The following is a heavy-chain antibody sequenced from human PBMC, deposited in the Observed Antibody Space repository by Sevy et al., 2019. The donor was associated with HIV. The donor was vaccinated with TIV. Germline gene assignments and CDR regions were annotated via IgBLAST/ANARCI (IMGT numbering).Heavy chain of an antibody. CDR2: ISADGSNI. V-gene: IGHV3-74*01. Sequence: GGSLRLSCAASGFTFSTYWMHWVRQFPGTGLAWVARISADGSNIIYADSVKGRFTISRDNAKNTLYLQMNSLRAEDTAIYYCAKDITVAGPSTVDFWGQGILVTVSS. D-gene: IGHD6-19*01. CDR3: AKDITVAGPSTVDF. CDR1: GFTFSTYW. J-gene: IGHJ4*02.